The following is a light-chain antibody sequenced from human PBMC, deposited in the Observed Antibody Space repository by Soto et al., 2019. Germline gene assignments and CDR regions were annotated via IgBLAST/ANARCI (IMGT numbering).Light chain of an antibody. CDR2: FAS. Sequence: DIVMTHSADSLAVSLGERATINCGSSQSVSSTYLAWYQQKPGQPPRLLIYFASTRATAVPARFTAGGSGTEFTLTISSLQPDDFATYYCQQYNTYSPWTFGQGTKVDIK. CDR3: QQYNTYSPWT. J-gene: IGKJ1*01. CDR1: QSVSSTY. V-gene: IGKV3-15*01.